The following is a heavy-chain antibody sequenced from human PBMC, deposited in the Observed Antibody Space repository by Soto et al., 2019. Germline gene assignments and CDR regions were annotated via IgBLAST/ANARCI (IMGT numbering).Heavy chain of an antibody. J-gene: IGHJ6*02. CDR2: IIPIFGTA. CDR1: GGTFSSYA. Sequence: ASVKVSCKASGGTFSSYAISWVRQAPGQGLEWMGGIIPIFGTANYAQKFQGRVTITADESTSTAYMELSSLRSEDTAVYYCAGLYGSGSYYPDYYYYGMDVWGQGTTVTVSS. CDR3: AGLYGSGSYYPDYYYYGMDV. V-gene: IGHV1-69*13. D-gene: IGHD3-10*01.